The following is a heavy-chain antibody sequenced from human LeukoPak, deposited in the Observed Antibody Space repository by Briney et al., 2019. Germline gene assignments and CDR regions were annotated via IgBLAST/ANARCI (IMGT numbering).Heavy chain of an antibody. D-gene: IGHD5-18*01. CDR1: GFMFGDYA. J-gene: IGHJ5*02. CDR3: AKDGHGYGCSWFDP. Sequence: GGSLRLSCTASGFMFGDYAMSWVRQAPGKGLEWVAVISYDGSNKYYADSVKGRFTISRDNSKNTLYLQMNSLRAEDTAVYYCAKDGHGYGCSWFDPWGQGTLVTVSS. CDR2: ISYDGSNK. V-gene: IGHV3-30*04.